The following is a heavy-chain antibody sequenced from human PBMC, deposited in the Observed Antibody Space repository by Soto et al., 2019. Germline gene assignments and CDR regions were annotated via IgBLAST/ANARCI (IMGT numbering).Heavy chain of an antibody. CDR3: ARGDDILTGYYKGRGYYYYYGMDV. Sequence: GGSLRLSCAASGFTFSSYGMHWVRQAPGKGLEWVAVIWYDGSNKYYADSVKGRFTISRDNSKNTLYLQMNSLRAEDTAVYYCARGDDILTGYYKGRGYYYYYGMDVWGQGTTVTVSS. J-gene: IGHJ6*02. CDR1: GFTFSSYG. D-gene: IGHD3-9*01. V-gene: IGHV3-33*01. CDR2: IWYDGSNK.